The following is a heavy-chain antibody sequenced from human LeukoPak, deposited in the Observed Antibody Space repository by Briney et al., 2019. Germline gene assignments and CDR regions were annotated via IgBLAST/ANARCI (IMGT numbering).Heavy chain of an antibody. J-gene: IGHJ4*02. V-gene: IGHV1-2*02. Sequence: ASVKVSRKASGYTFTGYYMHWVRQAPGQGLEWMGWINPNSGGTNYAQKFQGRVTMTRDTSISTAYMELSRLRSDDTAVYYCAREGGSYGSYYFDYWGQGTLVTVSS. CDR1: GYTFTGYY. CDR2: INPNSGGT. CDR3: AREGGSYGSYYFDY. D-gene: IGHD5-18*01.